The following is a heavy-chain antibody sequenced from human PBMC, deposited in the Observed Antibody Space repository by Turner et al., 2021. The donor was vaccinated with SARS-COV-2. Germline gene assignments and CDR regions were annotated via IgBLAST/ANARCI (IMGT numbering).Heavy chain of an antibody. CDR1: GFTFSSYW. D-gene: IGHD3-3*01. J-gene: IGHJ4*02. Sequence: EVQLVESGGGLVQPGGSLRLPCAASGFTFSSYWMSWVRQAPGKGLEWVANITQEGSEKYYVDSVKGRFTIARDNAKNSLYLQMNSLRAEDTAVYYCARDRSTYYDFWSGYWHFDYWGQGTLVTVSS. CDR3: ARDRSTYYDFWSGYWHFDY. V-gene: IGHV3-7*01. CDR2: ITQEGSEK.